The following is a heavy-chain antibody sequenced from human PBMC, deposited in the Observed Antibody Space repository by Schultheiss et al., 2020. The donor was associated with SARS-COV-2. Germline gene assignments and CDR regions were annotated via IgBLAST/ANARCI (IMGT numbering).Heavy chain of an antibody. J-gene: IGHJ6*02. V-gene: IGHV3-11*06. CDR1: GFTFSDYY. Sequence: GGSLRLSCAASGFTFSDYYMSWIRQAPGKGLEWVSSISSSSSYIYYADSVKGRFTISRDNAKNSLYLQMNSLRAEDTAVYYCARDVEDIVVVVAATRGDYYYYGMDVWGQGTTVTVSS. CDR2: ISSSSSYI. D-gene: IGHD2-15*01. CDR3: ARDVEDIVVVVAATRGDYYYYGMDV.